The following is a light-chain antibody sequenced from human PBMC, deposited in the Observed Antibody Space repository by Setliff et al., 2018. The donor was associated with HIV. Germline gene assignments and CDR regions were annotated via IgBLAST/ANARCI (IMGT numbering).Light chain of an antibody. V-gene: IGLV2-14*01. CDR2: EVS. Sequence: ALTQPASVSGSPGQSITISCTGTSSDVGGYNYVSWYQHHPGKAPKLMICEVSNRPSGVSNRFSGSKSGNTASLTISGLQADDEADYYCSSNADTYTSFYVFGTGTKVTVL. J-gene: IGLJ1*01. CDR3: SSNADTYTSFYV. CDR1: SSDVGGYNY.